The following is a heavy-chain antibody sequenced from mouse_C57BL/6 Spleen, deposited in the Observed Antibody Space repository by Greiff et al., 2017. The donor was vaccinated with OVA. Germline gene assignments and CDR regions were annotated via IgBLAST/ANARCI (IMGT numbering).Heavy chain of an antibody. CDR3: ARDRSGYGDY. D-gene: IGHD3-2*02. CDR1: GYTFTSYW. CDR2: INPNSGSI. Sequence: QVQLQQPGAELVKPGASVKLSCKASGYTFTSYWMHWVKQRPGQGLEWIGMINPNSGSINYNEKFKSKATLTVDKSSSTANMQLSSLTSEDSAVYYCARDRSGYGDYWGQSTTLTVSS. V-gene: IGHV1-64*01. J-gene: IGHJ2*01.